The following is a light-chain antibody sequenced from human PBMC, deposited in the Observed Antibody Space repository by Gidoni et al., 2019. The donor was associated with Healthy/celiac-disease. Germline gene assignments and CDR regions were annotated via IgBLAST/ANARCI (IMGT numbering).Light chain of an antibody. J-gene: IGKJ4*01. CDR1: QSVSSN. Sequence: IVMTQSPATLSLSPGETATVACRASQSVSSNLAWYQQKPAQATRLLIYCASTRVTGIPAWFSGSGSGTEFTPLISSLQSQDFSASYCRQHNNWSPLTFGGGTKVEIK. CDR2: CAS. V-gene: IGKV3-15*01. CDR3: RQHNNWSPLT.